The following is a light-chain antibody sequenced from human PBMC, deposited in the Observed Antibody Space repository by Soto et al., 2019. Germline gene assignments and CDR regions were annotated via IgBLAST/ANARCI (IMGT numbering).Light chain of an antibody. V-gene: IGLV3-1*01. CDR1: KLGDKY. Sequence: SYELTQPPSVSVSPGQTASITCSGDKLGDKYACWYQQKPGQSPVLVIYQDDKRPSGIPERFSGSNSGNTATLTISGTQALDEADYYCQAWDSSTRVVFGGGTKLTVL. CDR3: QAWDSSTRVV. CDR2: QDD. J-gene: IGLJ2*01.